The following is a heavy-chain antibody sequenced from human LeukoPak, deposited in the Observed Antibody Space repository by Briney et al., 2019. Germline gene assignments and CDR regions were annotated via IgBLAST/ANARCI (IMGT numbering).Heavy chain of an antibody. V-gene: IGHV1-69*04. Sequence: ASVKVSFKASGGTFISYAISWVRQAPGQGLEWMGRIIPIFGIANYAQKFQGRVTITADKSTSTAYIELSSLRSEDTAVYYCAREGSRDYDFWSGYPNWFDPWGQGTLVTVSS. CDR2: IIPIFGIA. CDR1: GGTFISYA. CDR3: AREGSRDYDFWSGYPNWFDP. D-gene: IGHD3-3*01. J-gene: IGHJ5*02.